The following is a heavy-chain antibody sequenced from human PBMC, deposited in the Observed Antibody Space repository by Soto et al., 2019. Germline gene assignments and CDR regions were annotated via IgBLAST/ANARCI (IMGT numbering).Heavy chain of an antibody. CDR2: ISYDGSNK. Sequence: GGSLRLSCAASGFTFSSYAMHWVRQAPGKGLEWVAVISYDGSNKYYADSVKGRFTISRDNSKNTLYLQMNSLRAEDTAVYYCARDPRDGYKNYFDYWGQGTLVTVSS. CDR3: ARDPRDGYKNYFDY. V-gene: IGHV3-30-3*01. CDR1: GFTFSSYA. D-gene: IGHD5-12*01. J-gene: IGHJ4*02.